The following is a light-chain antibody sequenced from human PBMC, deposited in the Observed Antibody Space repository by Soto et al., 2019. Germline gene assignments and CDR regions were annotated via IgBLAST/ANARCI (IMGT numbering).Light chain of an antibody. Sequence: QSVLTQPPSVSGAPGQRVTISCTGYNSNIGAGYDVHWYQQLPGTAPKLLIYGNSNRPSGVPDRFSASKSGTSASLAITGLQAEDGADYSCQSYDSSLRGWVFGGGTKLT. CDR1: NSNIGAGYD. J-gene: IGLJ3*02. CDR3: QSYDSSLRGWV. V-gene: IGLV1-40*01. CDR2: GNS.